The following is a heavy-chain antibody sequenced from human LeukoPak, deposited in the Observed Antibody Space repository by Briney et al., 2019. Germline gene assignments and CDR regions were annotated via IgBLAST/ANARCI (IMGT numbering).Heavy chain of an antibody. CDR1: GYTFTGYY. D-gene: IGHD6-13*01. CDR2: INPNSGGT. J-gene: IGHJ5*02. Sequence: ASVKVSCKASGYTFTGYYMHWVRQAPGQGLEWTGWINPNSGGTNYAQKFQGRVTMTRDTSISTAYIELSRLRSDDTAVYYCARDFSSSWYNWFDPWGQGTLVTVSS. V-gene: IGHV1-2*02. CDR3: ARDFSSSWYNWFDP.